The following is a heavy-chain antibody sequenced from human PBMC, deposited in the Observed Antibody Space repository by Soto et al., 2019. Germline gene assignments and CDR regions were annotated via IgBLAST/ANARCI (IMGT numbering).Heavy chain of an antibody. D-gene: IGHD1-26*01. Sequence: SETLSLTCTVSGASIRNYYWSWIRQPPGKGLEWIGFSYYSGSTNYNPSPNSRVTMSVDTSKNQFSLKLTSVTAADTAVYYCARDQNGSPHFDYWGQGILVTVSS. CDR1: GASIRNYY. J-gene: IGHJ4*02. V-gene: IGHV4-59*01. CDR3: ARDQNGSPHFDY. CDR2: SYYSGST.